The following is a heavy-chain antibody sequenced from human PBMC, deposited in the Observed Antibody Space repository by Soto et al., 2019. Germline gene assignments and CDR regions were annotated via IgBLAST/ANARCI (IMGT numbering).Heavy chain of an antibody. Sequence: QVQLVESGGGVVQPGRSLRLSCAASGFSFNSYGMHWVRQAPGKGLEWVAVISYDGSKKYYADSVKGRFTISRDNSKNTXYXTMNSLSAEDTAVYYCAKVEYTYGSRFYFYNYVMDVWGQGTTVTVSS. J-gene: IGHJ6*02. D-gene: IGHD5-18*01. CDR3: AKVEYTYGSRFYFYNYVMDV. V-gene: IGHV3-30*18. CDR2: ISYDGSKK. CDR1: GFSFNSYG.